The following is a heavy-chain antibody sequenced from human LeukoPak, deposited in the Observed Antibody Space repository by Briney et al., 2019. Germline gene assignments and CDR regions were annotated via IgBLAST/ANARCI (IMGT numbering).Heavy chain of an antibody. Sequence: ASVKVSCKASGYTLTSFGINWVRQAPGQGLEWMGWISAYNGNTNYARRLQGRVTMTTDTSTSTAYMELRSLRYDDTAVYYCARALKVGAIFSGYWGQGTLVSVSS. CDR3: ARALKVGAIFSGY. J-gene: IGHJ4*02. D-gene: IGHD1-26*01. V-gene: IGHV1-18*01. CDR2: ISAYNGNT. CDR1: GYTLTSFG.